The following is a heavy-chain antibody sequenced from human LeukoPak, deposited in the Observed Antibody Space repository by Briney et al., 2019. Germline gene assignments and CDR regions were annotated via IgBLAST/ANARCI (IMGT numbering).Heavy chain of an antibody. D-gene: IGHD5-18*01. CDR2: INPNDDTK. V-gene: IGHV1-46*01. Sequence: GASVKVSCKASGYTFTNYFIHWVRQAPGQGLEWMGVINPNDDTKAYAQRFQGRVAVTRDTSTSTVYMELSSLRSEDTAVYYCARSGGQYNYGLEVSWGQGTLVTVSS. J-gene: IGHJ5*02. CDR3: ARSGGQYNYGLEVS. CDR1: GYTFTNYF.